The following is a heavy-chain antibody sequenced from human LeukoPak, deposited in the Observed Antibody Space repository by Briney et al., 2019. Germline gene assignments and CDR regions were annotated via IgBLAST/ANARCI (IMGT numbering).Heavy chain of an antibody. D-gene: IGHD4-17*01. CDR2: IYRSGST. Sequence: SETLSLTCSGSNYSISNSLYWGWLRQPPGKGLEWIGSIYRSGSTFYNPSPKSRVTISLDTSKNQFSLKLSSVTAADTAVYFCARGTYGYYMDVWGKGTTVTVYS. V-gene: IGHV4-38-2*02. CDR3: ARGTYGYYMDV. CDR1: NYSISNSLY. J-gene: IGHJ6*03.